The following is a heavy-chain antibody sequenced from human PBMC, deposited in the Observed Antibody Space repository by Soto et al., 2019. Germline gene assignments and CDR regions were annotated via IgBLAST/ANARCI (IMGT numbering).Heavy chain of an antibody. CDR1: GGTFSSYA. Sequence: SVKVSCKASGGTFSSYAISWVRQAPGQGLEWMGGIIPIFGTANYAQKFEGRVTITADESTSTAYMELSSLRSEDTAVYYCATFPGITGTTRGFYYYYGMDVWGQGTTVNSP. CDR3: ATFPGITGTTRGFYYYYGMDV. V-gene: IGHV1-69*13. CDR2: IIPIFGTA. J-gene: IGHJ6*02. D-gene: IGHD1-7*01.